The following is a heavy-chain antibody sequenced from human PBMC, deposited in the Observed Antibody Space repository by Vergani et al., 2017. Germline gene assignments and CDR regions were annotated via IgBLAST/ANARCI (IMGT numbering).Heavy chain of an antibody. V-gene: IGHV4-34*01. D-gene: IGHD5-12*01. Sequence: QVQLQQWGAGLLKPSETLSLTCAVYGGSFSGYYWSWIRQPPGKGLEWIGEINHSGSTNYNPSLKSRVTISVDTSKNQFSLKLSSVTAADTAVYYCAREPTQYSGYAIWGQGTMVTVSS. J-gene: IGHJ3*02. CDR2: INHSGST. CDR3: AREPTQYSGYAI. CDR1: GGSFSGYY.